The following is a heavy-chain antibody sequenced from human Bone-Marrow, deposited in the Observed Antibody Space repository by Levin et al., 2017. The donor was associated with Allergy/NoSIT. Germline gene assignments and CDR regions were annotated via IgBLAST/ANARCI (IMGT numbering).Heavy chain of an antibody. V-gene: IGHV5-51*01. CDR1: GDSFNTYW. CDR2: IYPGDSDV. D-gene: IGHD6-13*01. CDR3: ARQAESSRRSSFDS. J-gene: IGHJ4*02. Sequence: GESLKISCQGSGDSFNTYWIGWVRQKPGEGLEWMGIIYPGDSDVVYSPSFQGHVTFSADKSASTVYLQWRRLQTSDTAIYYCARQAESSRRSSFDSWGQGTLVSVSS.